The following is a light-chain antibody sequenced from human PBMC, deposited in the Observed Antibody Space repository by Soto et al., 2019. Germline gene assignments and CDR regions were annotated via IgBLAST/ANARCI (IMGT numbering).Light chain of an antibody. CDR2: GNS. CDR3: QSYDSSLSVYVV. CDR1: TSNTGAGYD. J-gene: IGLJ2*01. Sequence: QSVLTQPPSVSGAPGQRSTISATGTTSNTGAGYDVHWYQQLPGTAPKLLIYGNSNRPSGVPDRFSGSKSGTSASLAITGLQAEDEADYYCQSYDSSLSVYVVFGGGTKLTVL. V-gene: IGLV1-40*01.